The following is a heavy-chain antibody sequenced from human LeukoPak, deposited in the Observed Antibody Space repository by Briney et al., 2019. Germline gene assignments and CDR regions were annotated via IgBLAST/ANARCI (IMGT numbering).Heavy chain of an antibody. CDR3: AIVTYFDFWTGYYFDY. Sequence: SLTLSLTCTVSGGSMSNYYWSWTRQPPGKGLEWTGYIYYIGTTTYNPSLNSRVTISVDTSKNHFSLKLSSVTAADTAVYYCAIVTYFDFWTGYYFDYWGQGTLVTVSS. CDR1: GGSMSNYY. D-gene: IGHD3-3*01. J-gene: IGHJ4*02. CDR2: IYYIGTT. V-gene: IGHV4-59*01.